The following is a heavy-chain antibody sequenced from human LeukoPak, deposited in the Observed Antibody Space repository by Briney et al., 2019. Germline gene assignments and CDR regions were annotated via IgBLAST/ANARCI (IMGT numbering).Heavy chain of an antibody. V-gene: IGHV4-59*01. J-gene: IGHJ6*03. CDR3: ARGYSSGWYYYYYMDV. CDR2: IYYSGST. Sequence: SETLSLTCTVSGGSISSYYWSWIRQPPGKGLDWIGYIYYSGSTNYNPSLKSRVTISVDTSKNQFSLKLSSVTAADTAVYYCARGYSSGWYYYYYMDVWGKGTTVTVSS. CDR1: GGSISSYY. D-gene: IGHD6-19*01.